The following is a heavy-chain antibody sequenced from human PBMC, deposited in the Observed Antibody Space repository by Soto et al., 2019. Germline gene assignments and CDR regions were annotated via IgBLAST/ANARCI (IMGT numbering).Heavy chain of an antibody. Sequence: SETLSLTCAVYGDSFSYSYWNWIRQPPGKGLEWIGEIDHGGRTRYNPSLKSRVTISVDASKNQFSLSLSSVTAADTAVYFCALWGYCTNAVCNWFDPWGQGTLVTV. J-gene: IGHJ5*02. D-gene: IGHD2-8*01. CDR2: IDHGGRT. CDR1: GDSFSYSY. CDR3: ALWGYCTNAVCNWFDP. V-gene: IGHV4-34*01.